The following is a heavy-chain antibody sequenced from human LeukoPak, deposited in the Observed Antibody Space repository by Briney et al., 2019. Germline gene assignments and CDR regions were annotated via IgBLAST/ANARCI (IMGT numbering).Heavy chain of an antibody. V-gene: IGHV4-34*01. J-gene: IGHJ5*02. D-gene: IGHD3-9*01. CDR2: INHSGST. Sequence: PSETLSLTCAVYGGSFSGYYWSWIRQPPGKGLEWIGEINHSGSTNYNPSLKSRVTISVDTSKNQFSLKLSSVTAADTAVYYCARGLYDILTGYYPQWFDPWGQGTLVTVSS. CDR1: GGSFSGYY. CDR3: ARGLYDILTGYYPQWFDP.